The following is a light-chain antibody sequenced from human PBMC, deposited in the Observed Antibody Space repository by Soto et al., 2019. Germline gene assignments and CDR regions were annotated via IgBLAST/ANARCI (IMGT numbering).Light chain of an antibody. CDR3: QQYGSSPPIT. CDR1: HSVSSSY. J-gene: IGKJ5*01. V-gene: IGKV3-20*01. CDR2: GAS. Sequence: EIVLTQSPGTLSLSPGERATLSCMASHSVSSSYLAWYQQKPGQAPRLLIYGASSRATGIPDRFSGSGSGTDSTLTISRLEPEDFAVYYCQQYGSSPPITFGQGTRLEIK.